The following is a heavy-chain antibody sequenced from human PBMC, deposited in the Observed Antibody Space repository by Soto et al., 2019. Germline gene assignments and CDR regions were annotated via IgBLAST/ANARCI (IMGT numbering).Heavy chain of an antibody. J-gene: IGHJ4*02. D-gene: IGHD3-16*02. Sequence: QVQLQESGPGLVKPSQTLSLTCTVSGGSINSGDYYWSWIRQPPGKGLEWFGYISYSGTTYYKPSLRSRITISLDTSKNQFSLRLASVTAADTAVYYCARTNYDYVWGSYRFDYWGQGTLVTVSS. CDR2: ISYSGTT. V-gene: IGHV4-30-4*01. CDR1: GGSINSGDYY. CDR3: ARTNYDYVWGSYRFDY.